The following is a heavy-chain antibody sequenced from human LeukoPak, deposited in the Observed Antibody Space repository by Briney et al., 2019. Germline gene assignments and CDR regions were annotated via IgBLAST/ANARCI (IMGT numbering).Heavy chain of an antibody. D-gene: IGHD2-2*01. CDR1: GGSISSGGYY. V-gene: IGHV4-31*03. CDR3: ASSGSTSVGNWFDP. J-gene: IGHJ5*02. CDR2: SYYSGST. Sequence: SETLSLTCTVSGGSISSGGYYWSWIRQHPGKGLEWIGYSYYSGSTYYNPSLKSRVAISVDTSKNQFSLKLTSVTAADTAVYYCASSGSTSVGNWFDPWGQGTLVTVSS.